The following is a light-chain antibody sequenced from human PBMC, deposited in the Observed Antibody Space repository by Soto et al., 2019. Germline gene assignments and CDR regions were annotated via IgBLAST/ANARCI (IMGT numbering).Light chain of an antibody. Sequence: AIQMTQSPSSLSASAGDRVTITCRASQDIGTYLVWYQQKPGKAPNLLIYSASTLHSGGPSRFSGSGAGTVFTLTISXLXXXXSXTXYCQQYFKLRTFGQGTKVEVK. J-gene: IGKJ1*01. CDR3: QQYFKLRT. V-gene: IGKV1-8*01. CDR2: SAS. CDR1: QDIGTY.